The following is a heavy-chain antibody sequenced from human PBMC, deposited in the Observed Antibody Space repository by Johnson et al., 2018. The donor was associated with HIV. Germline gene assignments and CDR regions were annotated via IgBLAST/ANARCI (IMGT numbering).Heavy chain of an antibody. Sequence: EVQLVESGGGLVQPGESLRLSCVASGFTFSSYAMNWVRQGPGKGLEWVSAISGSGDSTNYADSVKGRFTVSRDNSKNTLYLQMNTLRAEDTAVYYCAKDPADSGSYLGDAFDIWGQGTMVTVSS. CDR3: AKDPADSGSYLGDAFDI. CDR2: ISGSGDST. V-gene: IGHV3-23*04. CDR1: GFTFSSYA. D-gene: IGHD1-26*01. J-gene: IGHJ3*02.